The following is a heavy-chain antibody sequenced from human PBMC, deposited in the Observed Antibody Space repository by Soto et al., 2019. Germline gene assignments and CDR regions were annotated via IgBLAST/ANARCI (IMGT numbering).Heavy chain of an antibody. CDR2: IYHTGSI. CDR3: AMSPRSVSAGLIDF. CDR1: GGSISSTNL. J-gene: IGHJ4*01. V-gene: IGHV4-4*02. D-gene: IGHD6-13*01. Sequence: PSETLSLTCAVSGGSISSTNLWTWVRQPPGKGLEWMGEIYHTGSITFNPSLKSRVTISVDKSKNHFSLKLSSVTAADTAVYFCAMSPRSVSAGLIDFWGQGILVTVSS.